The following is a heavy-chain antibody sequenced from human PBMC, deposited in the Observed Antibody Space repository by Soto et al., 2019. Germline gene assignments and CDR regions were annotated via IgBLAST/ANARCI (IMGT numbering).Heavy chain of an antibody. Sequence: VQLVESGGGLVQPGGSLRLSCVASGFSFSGYWMHWVRQAPGKGLVWVSRIKSDGISTTYADSVKGRFTISRDNAKNTLYLQMNSLRAEDTAVYYCARDSDYDIGAFDIWGQGTMVTVSS. V-gene: IGHV3-74*01. CDR1: GFSFSGYW. J-gene: IGHJ3*02. CDR2: IKSDGIST. D-gene: IGHD3-22*01. CDR3: ARDSDYDIGAFDI.